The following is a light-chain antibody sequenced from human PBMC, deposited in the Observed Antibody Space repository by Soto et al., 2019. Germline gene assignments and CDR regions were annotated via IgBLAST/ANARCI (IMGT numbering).Light chain of an antibody. CDR2: SNN. CDR3: AAWDDSMSGWL. J-gene: IGLJ3*02. CDR1: SSNIGKNT. Sequence: QSVVTQPPSTSGPPGQRVSISCSGSSSNIGKNTVIWYQQLPGAAPKLLIYSNNKRPSGVPDRFSGSKSGTSASLAISGLQSEDEADYYCAAWDDSMSGWLFGGGTKLTVL. V-gene: IGLV1-44*01.